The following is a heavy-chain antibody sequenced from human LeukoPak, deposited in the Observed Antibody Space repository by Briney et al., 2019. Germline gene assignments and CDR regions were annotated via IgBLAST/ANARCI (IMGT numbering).Heavy chain of an antibody. CDR2: IYYSGST. CDR1: GGSISSYY. CDR3: ARHSSGWYPVFDY. D-gene: IGHD6-19*01. V-gene: IGHV4-59*08. Sequence: PSETLSLTCTVSGGSISSYYWSWIRQPPGKGLEWIGYIYYSGSTNYNPSLKSRVTISVDTSKNQFSLKLGSVTAADTAVYYCARHSSGWYPVFDYWGQGTLVTVSS. J-gene: IGHJ4*02.